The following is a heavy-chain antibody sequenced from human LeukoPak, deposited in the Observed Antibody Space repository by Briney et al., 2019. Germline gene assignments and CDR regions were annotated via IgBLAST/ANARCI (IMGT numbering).Heavy chain of an antibody. CDR2: INPNSGGT. CDR3: ARADYDILTGYFEDYYYYYMDV. CDR1: GYTFTGYY. J-gene: IGHJ6*03. D-gene: IGHD3-9*01. Sequence: GASVKVSCKASGYTFTGYYMHWVRQAPGQGLEWMGWINPNSGGTNYAQKFQGRVTMTRDTSISTAYMELSRLRSDDTAVYYCARADYDILTGYFEDYYYYYMDVWGKGTTVTISS. V-gene: IGHV1-2*02.